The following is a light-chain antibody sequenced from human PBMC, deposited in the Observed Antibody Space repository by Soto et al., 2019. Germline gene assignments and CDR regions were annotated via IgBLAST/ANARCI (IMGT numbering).Light chain of an antibody. CDR2: DAS. CDR3: QHRSNWPI. CDR1: QTVSSN. Sequence: EIVLRQSPATLSLSPGERATLSCRASQTVSSNLAWYQHKPGQAPRLLIYDASNRATGIPARFSGSGSGTDFTLTISSLEPEDFAVYYCQHRSNWPIFGQGTRLAIK. V-gene: IGKV3-11*01. J-gene: IGKJ5*01.